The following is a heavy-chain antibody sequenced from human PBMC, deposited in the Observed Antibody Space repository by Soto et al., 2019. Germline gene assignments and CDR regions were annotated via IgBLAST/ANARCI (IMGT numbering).Heavy chain of an antibody. CDR2: ISGSGDTT. V-gene: IGHV3-48*01. CDR3: ARDQLYYNDISGRPLNAFDV. Sequence: GGSLRLSCAASGFTFSSYWMHWVRQVPGKGLEWVSAISGSGDTTYYADSVKGRFTVSRDNAKNSLYLQMNSLRAEDTAVYYCARDQLYYNDISGRPLNAFDVWGQGTMVTVSS. D-gene: IGHD3-22*01. CDR1: GFTFSSYW. J-gene: IGHJ3*01.